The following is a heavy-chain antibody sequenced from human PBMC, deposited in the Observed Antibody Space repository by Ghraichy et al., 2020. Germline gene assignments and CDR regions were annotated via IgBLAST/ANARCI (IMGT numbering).Heavy chain of an antibody. CDR1: GGSISSTNYY. D-gene: IGHD4-11*01. CDR2: IYDSGST. Sequence: SETLSLTCTVSGGSISSTNYYWGWIRQPPGKGLEWIGSIYDSGSTYYNPSLRSRVTISVDTSKNQFSLKLSSVTAADTAVYYCATLETTVPELGFYWGQGTLVTVSS. J-gene: IGHJ4*02. V-gene: IGHV4-39*01. CDR3: ATLETTVPELGFY.